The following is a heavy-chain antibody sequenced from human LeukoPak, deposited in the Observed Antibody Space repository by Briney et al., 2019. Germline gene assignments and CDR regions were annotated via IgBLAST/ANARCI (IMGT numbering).Heavy chain of an antibody. J-gene: IGHJ3*02. CDR2: INPSGGST. CDR3: ASSLRTGYSSQGAFDI. Sequence: GGSLRLSCAASGFIFSTYGMHWVRQAPGQGLEWMGIINPSGGSTSYAQKFQGRVTMTTDTSTSTVYMELTSLRSEDTAVYYCASSLRTGYSSQGAFDIWGQGTMVSVSS. V-gene: IGHV1-46*01. CDR1: GFIFSTYG. D-gene: IGHD6-13*01.